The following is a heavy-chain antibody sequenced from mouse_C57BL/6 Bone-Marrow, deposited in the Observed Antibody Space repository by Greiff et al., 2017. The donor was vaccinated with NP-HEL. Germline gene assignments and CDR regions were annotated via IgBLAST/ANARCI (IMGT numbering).Heavy chain of an antibody. CDR3: ARGITTVVAKPYYFDY. CDR2: ILPGSGST. D-gene: IGHD1-1*01. Sequence: VQLVESGAELMKPGASVKLSCKATGYTFTGYWIEWVKQRPGHGLEWIGEILPGSGSTNYNEKFKGKATFTADTSSNTAYMQLSSLTTEDSAIYYCARGITTVVAKPYYFDYWGQGTTLTVSS. CDR1: GYTFTGYW. V-gene: IGHV1-9*01. J-gene: IGHJ2*01.